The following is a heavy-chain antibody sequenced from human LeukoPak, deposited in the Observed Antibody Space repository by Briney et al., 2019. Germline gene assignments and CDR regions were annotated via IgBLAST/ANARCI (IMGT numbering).Heavy chain of an antibody. CDR1: GFTLSNYW. J-gene: IGHJ3*01. Sequence: TGGSLRLSCAASGFTLSNYWMSWVRQAPGKGLEWVANINQDGSEKYYVDSVKGRFAISRDNAKNSLYLQMNSLRAEDTAVYYCAKGHANQLRFLEWLDWGQGTMVTVSS. CDR2: INQDGSEK. CDR3: AKGHANQLRFLEWLD. D-gene: IGHD3-3*01. V-gene: IGHV3-7*01.